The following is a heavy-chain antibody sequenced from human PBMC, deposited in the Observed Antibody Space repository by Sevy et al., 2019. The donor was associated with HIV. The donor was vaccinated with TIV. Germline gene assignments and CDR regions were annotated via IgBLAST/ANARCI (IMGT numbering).Heavy chain of an antibody. Sequence: GGSLRLSCAASGFSFSTYAMSWVRQAPGKGLEWVSGIGGSAACTYYADSVKGRFAISRDYSKNTLFLQMNSLRVEDTAVYYCAKDLGIPVAGDFDYWGQGTLVTVSS. V-gene: IGHV3-23*01. CDR2: IGGSAACT. CDR3: AKDLGIPVAGDFDY. CDR1: GFSFSTYA. D-gene: IGHD6-19*01. J-gene: IGHJ4*02.